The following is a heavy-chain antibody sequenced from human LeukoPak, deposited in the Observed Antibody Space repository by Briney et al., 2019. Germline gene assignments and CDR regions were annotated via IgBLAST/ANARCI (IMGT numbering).Heavy chain of an antibody. V-gene: IGHV4-59*08. D-gene: IGHD5-12*01. J-gene: IGHJ6*03. CDR3: ARHVAQRGYSGYDFRAGYYYYYMDV. Sequence: PSETLSLTCSVSGGSISSYYWSWIRQPPGKGLEWIGYISYSGSTNYYPSLKSRVAISVDTSKNQFSLKLSSVTAADTAVYYCARHVAQRGYSGYDFRAGYYYYYMDVWGKGTTVTISS. CDR1: GGSISSYY. CDR2: ISYSGST.